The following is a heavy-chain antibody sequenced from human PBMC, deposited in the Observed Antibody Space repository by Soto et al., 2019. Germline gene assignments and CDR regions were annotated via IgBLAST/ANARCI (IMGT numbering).Heavy chain of an antibody. CDR1: GFTFSSYA. CDR2: ISGSGGST. D-gene: IGHD3-16*02. Sequence: EVQLLESGGGLVQPGGSLRLSCAASGFTFSSYAMSWVRQAPGKGLEWVSAISGSGGSTYYADSVKGRFTISRDNSKNTPYLQMNSLRAEDTAVYYCAKVSPARVGELSLFDYWGQGTLVTVSS. J-gene: IGHJ4*02. V-gene: IGHV3-23*01. CDR3: AKVSPARVGELSLFDY.